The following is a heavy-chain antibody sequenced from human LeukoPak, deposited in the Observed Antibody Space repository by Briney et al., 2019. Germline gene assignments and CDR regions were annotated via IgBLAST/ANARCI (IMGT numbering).Heavy chain of an antibody. V-gene: IGHV4-34*01. CDR3: ARARGAYYGSGSYYPSSSYFDH. Sequence: SETLSLTCAVYGGSFSGYYWSWIRQPPGKGLEWIGEINHSGSTNYNPSLKSRVTISVDTSKNQFSLKLSSVTAADTAVYYCARARGAYYGSGSYYPSSSYFDHWGQGTLVTVSS. CDR2: INHSGST. CDR1: GGSFSGYY. D-gene: IGHD3-10*01. J-gene: IGHJ4*02.